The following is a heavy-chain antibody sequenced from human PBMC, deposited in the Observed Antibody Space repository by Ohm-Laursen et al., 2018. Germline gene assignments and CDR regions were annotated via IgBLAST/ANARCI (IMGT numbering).Heavy chain of an antibody. D-gene: IGHD4-11*01. CDR2: IGGDDRT. CDR1: GFSFSSYA. Sequence: SLRLSCAASGFSFSSYAVNWVRQAPGKGLEWVSAIGGDDRTHYADSVKGRFTISKDKSKNMLYLQMNSLRAEDTAVYHCASRRIVTMDRGAFNVWGQGTMVTVSS. J-gene: IGHJ3*01. CDR3: ASRRIVTMDRGAFNV. V-gene: IGHV3-23*01.